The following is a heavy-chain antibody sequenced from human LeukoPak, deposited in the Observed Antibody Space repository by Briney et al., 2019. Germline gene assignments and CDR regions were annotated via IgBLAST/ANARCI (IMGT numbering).Heavy chain of an antibody. CDR2: NSSSGSTI. J-gene: IGHJ4*02. CDR1: GFTFSSYQ. CDR3: TRITTAMDVDY. V-gene: IGHV3-48*03. Sequence: GGSLRLSCAASGFTFSSYQMNWVRQAPGRGLQWVSYNSSSGSTIYYADSVEGRFTISRDDAKNSLYLQMSSLRAEDTAVYYCTRITTAMDVDYWGQGTLVTVSS. D-gene: IGHD5-18*01.